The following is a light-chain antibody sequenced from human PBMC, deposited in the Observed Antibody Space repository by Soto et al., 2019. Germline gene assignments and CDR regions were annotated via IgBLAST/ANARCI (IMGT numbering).Light chain of an antibody. CDR1: QSVSSY. CDR2: DAS. V-gene: IGKV3-11*01. J-gene: IGKJ1*01. CDR3: QQRSNWPWR. Sequence: EIVLTQYPATLSLSPGERATLSCRASQSVSSYLAWYKQKPGQGPRLLIYDASHRATGIPARFSGSGSVTDCTLTISSLAPEDFAVYYCQQRSNWPWRFGKGTKVELK.